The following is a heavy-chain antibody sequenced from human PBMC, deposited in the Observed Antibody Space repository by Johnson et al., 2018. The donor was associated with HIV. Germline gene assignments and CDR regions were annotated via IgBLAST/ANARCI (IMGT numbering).Heavy chain of an antibody. J-gene: IGHJ3*02. D-gene: IGHD5-24*01. Sequence: VQLVESGGGVVQPGRSLRLSCAASGFTFRSYGMHWVRQAPGKGLEWVAVIWYDGLNKYYADSVKGRFTISRDNSKNTLYLQMNSLRAEDTAVYYCALRDGYNYELDPVRHFDIWGQGTMVTVSS. CDR1: GFTFRSYG. CDR2: IWYDGLNK. CDR3: ALRDGYNYELDPVRHFDI. V-gene: IGHV3-33*01.